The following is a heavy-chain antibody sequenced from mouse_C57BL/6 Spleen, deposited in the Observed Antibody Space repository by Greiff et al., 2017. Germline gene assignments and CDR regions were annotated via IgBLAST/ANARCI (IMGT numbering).Heavy chain of an antibody. Sequence: QVQLQQPGAELVRPGSSVKLSCKASGYTFTSYWMDWVKQRPGQGLEWIGNIYPSDSETHYNQKFKDKGTLTVDKSSSTAYMQHSSLTSEDSAVYYCARGAYYDYDKGYFDVWGTGTTVTVSS. D-gene: IGHD2-4*01. CDR3: ARGAYYDYDKGYFDV. CDR1: GYTFTSYW. CDR2: IYPSDSET. J-gene: IGHJ1*03. V-gene: IGHV1-61*01.